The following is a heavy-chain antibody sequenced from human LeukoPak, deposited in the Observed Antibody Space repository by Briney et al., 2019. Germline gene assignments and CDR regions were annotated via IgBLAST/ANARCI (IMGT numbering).Heavy chain of an antibody. CDR3: ARVGSSRQLVYNWFDP. CDR2: INHSGST. J-gene: IGHJ5*02. Sequence: SETLSLTCAVYGFTFSGYYWSWIRQPPGKGLEWIGEINHSGSTNYNPSLESRVTILLGTTTNQFSLKLSSGTAADTAVYYCARVGSSRQLVYNWFDPWGQGTLVTVSS. V-gene: IGHV4-34*01. CDR1: GFTFSGYY. D-gene: IGHD3-10*01.